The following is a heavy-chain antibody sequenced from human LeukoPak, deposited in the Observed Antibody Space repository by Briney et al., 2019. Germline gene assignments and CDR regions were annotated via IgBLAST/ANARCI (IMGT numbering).Heavy chain of an antibody. Sequence: GASVKVSCKVSGYTLTELSMHWVRQAPGKGLEWMGGFDPEDGETIYAQKFQGRVTMTRDTSVSTAYMDLSSVTADDTAVYFCARSAGHCSSGVCFTDYYMDVWGRGTMVTVSS. D-gene: IGHD2-8*01. CDR2: FDPEDGET. V-gene: IGHV1-24*01. CDR1: GYTLTELS. J-gene: IGHJ6*03. CDR3: ARSAGHCSSGVCFTDYYMDV.